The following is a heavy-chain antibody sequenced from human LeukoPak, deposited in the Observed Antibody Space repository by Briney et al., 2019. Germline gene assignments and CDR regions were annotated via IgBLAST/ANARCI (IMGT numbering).Heavy chain of an antibody. CDR1: GFTFSNYG. J-gene: IGHJ5*02. CDR2: IRYDGSNK. Sequence: GGSLRLSCAASGFTFSNYGMHWVRQAPGKGLEWLAFIRYDGSNKYYADSVKGRFTISRDNSKNTLYLQMNSLRAEDTAVYYCAKDRGGSGPEGWFDPWGQGTLVTVSS. CDR3: AKDRGGSGPEGWFDP. V-gene: IGHV3-30*02. D-gene: IGHD3-10*01.